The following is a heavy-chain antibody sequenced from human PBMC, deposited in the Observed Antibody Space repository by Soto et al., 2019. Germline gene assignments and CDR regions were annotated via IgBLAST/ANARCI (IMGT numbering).Heavy chain of an antibody. D-gene: IGHD5-18*01. Sequence: QVQLVESGGGVVQPGRSLRLSCAASGFTFSSYGMHWVRQAPGKGLEWVAVISYDGSNKYYADSVKGRFTISRDNSNSTLYLQMNSLRAEDTAVYYCAKGSTAMTYFDYWGQGTLVTVSS. J-gene: IGHJ4*02. CDR2: ISYDGSNK. CDR1: GFTFSSYG. V-gene: IGHV3-30*18. CDR3: AKGSTAMTYFDY.